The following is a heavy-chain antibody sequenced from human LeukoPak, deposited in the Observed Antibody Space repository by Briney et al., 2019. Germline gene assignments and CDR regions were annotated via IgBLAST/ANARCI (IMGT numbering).Heavy chain of an antibody. CDR2: ISSSSSYI. CDR3: ARDKRYNWNDWGPMY. V-gene: IGHV3-21*01. J-gene: IGHJ4*02. CDR1: GFTYSSYS. D-gene: IGHD1-1*01. Sequence: GGSLRLSCAASGFTYSSYSMNWVRQAPGKGLEWVSSISSSSSYIYYADLVKGRFTISRDNAKNSLYLQMNSLRAEDTAVYYCARDKRYNWNDWGPMYWGQGTLVTVSS.